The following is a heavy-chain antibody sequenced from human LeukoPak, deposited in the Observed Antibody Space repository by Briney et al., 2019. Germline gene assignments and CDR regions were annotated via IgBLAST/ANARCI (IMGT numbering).Heavy chain of an antibody. J-gene: IGHJ4*02. D-gene: IGHD6-13*01. V-gene: IGHV4-59*01. CDR1: GGSISSFY. CDR3: ARHLAAATSAFDY. CDR2: LYCAGGRT. Sequence: SETLSLTCAVSGGSISSFYWSWIRQPPGKGLEWVAYLYCAGGRTNYNPSLKSRFTISVDPSKNHLSLKMNSLTTADTAVYYCARHLAAATSAFDYWGRGALVTVSS.